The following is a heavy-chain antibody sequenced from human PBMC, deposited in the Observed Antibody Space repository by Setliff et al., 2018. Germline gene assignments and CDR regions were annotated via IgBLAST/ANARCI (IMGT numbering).Heavy chain of an antibody. CDR2: IYYSGST. CDR1: GGSISSGGYY. J-gene: IGHJ4*02. Sequence: LSLTCTVSGGSISSGGYYWSWIRRHPGKGLEWIGYIYYSGSTYYNPSLKSRLTISVDTSKTQFSLRLSSVTAADTAVYYCARAITSKYYFEYWGQGTLVT. D-gene: IGHD3-16*01. V-gene: IGHV4-31*03. CDR3: ARAITSKYYFEY.